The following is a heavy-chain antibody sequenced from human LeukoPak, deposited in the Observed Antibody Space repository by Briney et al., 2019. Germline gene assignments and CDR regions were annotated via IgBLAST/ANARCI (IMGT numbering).Heavy chain of an antibody. Sequence: SETLSLTCAVYGGSFSGYYWSWIRQPPGKGLEWIGEINHSGSTNYNPSLKSRVTISVDTSKNQFSLKLSSVTAADTAVYYCARRDYVWGSYHPGAFDIWGQGTMVTVSS. CDR2: INHSGST. J-gene: IGHJ3*02. D-gene: IGHD3-16*02. CDR3: ARRDYVWGSYHPGAFDI. CDR1: GGSFSGYY. V-gene: IGHV4-34*01.